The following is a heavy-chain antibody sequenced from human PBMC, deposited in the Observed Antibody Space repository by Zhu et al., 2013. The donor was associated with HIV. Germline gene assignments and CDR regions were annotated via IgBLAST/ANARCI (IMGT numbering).Heavy chain of an antibody. J-gene: IGHJ2*01. V-gene: IGHV1-24*01. D-gene: IGHD3-22*01. CDR3: ARVPNSSGYHSGYLDL. CDR1: GYTLTELS. Sequence: QVQLVQSGAEVKRPGASVKVSCKVSGYTLTELSMHWVRQAPGKGLEWMGGFDPENDEPLYAQKFQGRVTVTEDTSTDTTYMELSSLRSEDTAVYYCARVPNSSGYHSGYLDLWDRGTLVTVSS. CDR2: FDPENDEP.